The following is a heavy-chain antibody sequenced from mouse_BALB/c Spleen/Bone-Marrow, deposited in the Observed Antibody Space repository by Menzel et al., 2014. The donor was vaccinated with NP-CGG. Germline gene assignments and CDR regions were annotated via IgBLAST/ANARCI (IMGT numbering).Heavy chain of an antibody. Sequence: EVQRVESGGGLMQPGGSLKLSCAASGFTFSSYGMSWVRQTPDKRLELVATINSNGGSTYYPDSVKGRFTISRDNAKNTLYLQMSSLKSEDTAMYYCARPYRYYFDYWGQGTTLTVSS. V-gene: IGHV5-6-3*01. CDR1: GFTFSSYG. D-gene: IGHD2-14*01. J-gene: IGHJ2*01. CDR2: INSNGGST. CDR3: ARPYRYYFDY.